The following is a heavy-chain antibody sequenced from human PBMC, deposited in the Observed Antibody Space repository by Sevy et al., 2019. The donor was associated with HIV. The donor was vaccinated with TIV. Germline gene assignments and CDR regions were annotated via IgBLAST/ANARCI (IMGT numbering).Heavy chain of an antibody. D-gene: IGHD2-15*01. CDR3: ARDPSAATQGAFDI. V-gene: IGHV1-18*01. CDR2: ISAYNGNT. CDR1: GYTFTSYG. Sequence: ASVKVSCKASGYTFTSYGISWVRQAPGQGLEWMGWISAYNGNTNYAQKLQGRVTMTTDTSTNTAYMELRSLRSDDTAVYYCARDPSAATQGAFDIWGQGTMVTVSS. J-gene: IGHJ3*02.